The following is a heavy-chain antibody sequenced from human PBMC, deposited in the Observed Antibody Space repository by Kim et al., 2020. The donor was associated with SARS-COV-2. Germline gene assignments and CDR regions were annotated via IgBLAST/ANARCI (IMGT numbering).Heavy chain of an antibody. V-gene: IGHV4-39*01. CDR3: ARHGPEWEYYFDY. Sequence: SETLSLTCTVSGGSISSSSYYWGWIRQPPGKGLEWIGSIYYSGSTYYNPSLKSRVTISVDTSKNQFSLKLSSVTAADTAVYYCARHGPEWEYYFDYWGQGTLATVSS. CDR2: IYYSGST. D-gene: IGHD1-26*01. J-gene: IGHJ4*02. CDR1: GGSISSSSYY.